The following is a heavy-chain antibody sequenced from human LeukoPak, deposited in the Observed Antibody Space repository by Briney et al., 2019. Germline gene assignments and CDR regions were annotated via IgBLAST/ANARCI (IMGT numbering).Heavy chain of an antibody. D-gene: IGHD1-1*01. CDR3: AREGYYYFDY. CDR2: ISASGNTK. J-gene: IGHJ4*02. V-gene: IGHV3-48*03. CDR1: GFTFSSYE. Sequence: GGSLRLSCAASGFTFSSYEVIWVRQAPGKGLEWVSYISASGNTKYYADSVKGGFTVSRDNAKNSLYLQMNSLRAEDTAVYYCAREGYYYFDYWGQGTLVTVSS.